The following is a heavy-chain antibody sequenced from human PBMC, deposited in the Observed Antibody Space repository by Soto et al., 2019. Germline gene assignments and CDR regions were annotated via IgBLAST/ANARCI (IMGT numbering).Heavy chain of an antibody. V-gene: IGHV3-9*01. Sequence: EVPLEESGGALVQPGRSLRLSCAASGFTFDDYAMHWVRQVLGKGLEWVSSISWNSGNIGYADSVKGRFTTSRDNAXXSLYLQMNSLRPEDTALYYCVRSKGGYSYGTPFDYWGQGTLVTVSS. CDR2: ISWNSGNI. J-gene: IGHJ4*02. CDR1: GFTFDDYA. D-gene: IGHD5-18*01. CDR3: VRSKGGYSYGTPFDY.